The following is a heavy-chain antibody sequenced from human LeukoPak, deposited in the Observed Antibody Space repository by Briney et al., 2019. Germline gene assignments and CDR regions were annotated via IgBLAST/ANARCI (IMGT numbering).Heavy chain of an antibody. CDR3: ARDSTVVSFKDY. Sequence: ASVKVSCKASGYTFTSNYIHWVRQAPGQGLEWMGMIYPRDGSTSYAQKFQGRVTVTRDTSTSTVHMELRSLRSDDTAVYYCARDSTVVSFKDYWGQGTLVTVSS. CDR2: IYPRDGST. V-gene: IGHV1-46*01. J-gene: IGHJ4*02. CDR1: GYTFTSNY. D-gene: IGHD2-21*01.